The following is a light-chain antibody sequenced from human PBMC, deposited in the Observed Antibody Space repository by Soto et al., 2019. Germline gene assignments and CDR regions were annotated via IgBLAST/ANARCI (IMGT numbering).Light chain of an antibody. CDR1: QSVSNN. V-gene: IGKV3-15*01. CDR3: QQYNDWPLT. Sequence: ETVMTQFPATLSVSPGERGTLSCRASQSVSNNLAWYQQKPGQAPRLLIYGASTRATGLPARFSGSGSGTEFTLTISSLQSEDFAVYFCQQYNDWPLTFGGGTKVEIK. J-gene: IGKJ4*01. CDR2: GAS.